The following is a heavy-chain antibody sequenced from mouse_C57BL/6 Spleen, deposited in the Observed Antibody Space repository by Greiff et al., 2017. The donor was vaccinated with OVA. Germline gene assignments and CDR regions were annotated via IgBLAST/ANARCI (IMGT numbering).Heavy chain of an antibody. CDR3: SHYYGSSYPFAY. J-gene: IGHJ3*01. CDR2: IDPENGDT. Sequence: VQLKESGAELVRPGASVKLSCTASGFNIKDDYMHWVKQRPEQGLEWIGWIDPENGDTEYASKFQGKATITADTSSNTAYLQLSSLTSEDTAVYYCSHYYGSSYPFAYWGQGTLVTVSA. D-gene: IGHD1-1*01. V-gene: IGHV14-4*01. CDR1: GFNIKDDY.